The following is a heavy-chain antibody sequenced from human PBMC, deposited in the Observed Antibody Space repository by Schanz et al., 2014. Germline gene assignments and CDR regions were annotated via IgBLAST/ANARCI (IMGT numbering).Heavy chain of an antibody. CDR2: IWYDGSNE. V-gene: IGHV3-33*01. J-gene: IGHJ6*03. D-gene: IGHD6-19*01. Sequence: QVQLVESGGGVVQPGGSLRLSCAASGFTFSNHGMHWVRQSPGKGLEWVALIWYDGSNEYYADSVKGRFTISRDNPKKTLYLQMNSLRAEDTAVYYCARDHQWLARYYMDVWGKGTTVTVSS. CDR3: ARDHQWLARYYMDV. CDR1: GFTFSNHG.